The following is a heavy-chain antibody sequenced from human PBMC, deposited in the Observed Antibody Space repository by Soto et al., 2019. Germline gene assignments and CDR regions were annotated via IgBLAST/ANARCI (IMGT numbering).Heavy chain of an antibody. D-gene: IGHD3-22*01. V-gene: IGHV3-21*03. J-gene: IGHJ4*02. CDR3: ARNWNFYESGGSRDY. Sequence: EVQLVESGGDVVKAGGSLRLSCVGSGFTFSSYNMHWLRQPPGKGLAWVSSISASSTYIHYADSVKGRFTISRDNANNSLYLHINNLRAADTAVYYCARNWNFYESGGSRDYWGQGALVTVAA. CDR1: GFTFSSYN. CDR2: ISASSTYI.